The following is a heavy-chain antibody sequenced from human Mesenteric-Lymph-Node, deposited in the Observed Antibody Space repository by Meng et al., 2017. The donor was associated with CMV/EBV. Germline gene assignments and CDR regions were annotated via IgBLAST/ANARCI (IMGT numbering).Heavy chain of an antibody. Sequence: GDSISSGYSWSWIRQPPGKGLEWIGYVYHSGSTSYNPSLKSRVTISVDRPKNQFSLKLTSVNAADTAVYYCARMNYYDSSGYYFDYWGQGTLVTVSS. CDR1: GDSISSGYS. CDR3: ARMNYYDSSGYYFDY. CDR2: VYHSGST. J-gene: IGHJ4*02. D-gene: IGHD3-22*01. V-gene: IGHV4-30-2*01.